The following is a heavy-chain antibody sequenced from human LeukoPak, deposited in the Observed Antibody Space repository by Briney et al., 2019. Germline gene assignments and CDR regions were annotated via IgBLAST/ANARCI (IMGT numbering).Heavy chain of an antibody. V-gene: IGHV4-61*01. J-gene: IGHJ3*02. CDR2: IYYSGST. CDR1: GGSISSSSYY. CDR3: ARDSGESNAFDI. Sequence: SETLSLTCTVSGGSISSSSYYWGWIRQPPGKGLEWIGYIYYSGSTNYNPSLKSRVTISVDTSKNQFSLKLSSVTAADTAVYYRARDSGESNAFDIWGQGTMVTVSS. D-gene: IGHD1-26*01.